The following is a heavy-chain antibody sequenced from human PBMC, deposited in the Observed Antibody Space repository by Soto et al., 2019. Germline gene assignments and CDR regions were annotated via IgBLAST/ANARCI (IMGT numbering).Heavy chain of an antibody. D-gene: IGHD3-3*01. Sequence: EALSITCTGSGGAINSYYWTWIRQPAGKGLEWIGRIYSSGSTKYNPSLQSRVTMSLDTSKNQFSLRLTSVTAADTAVYYCARGQRFSDWFDPWGQGTLVTLSS. CDR3: ARGQRFSDWFDP. CDR1: GGAINSYY. V-gene: IGHV4-4*07. CDR2: IYSSGST. J-gene: IGHJ5*02.